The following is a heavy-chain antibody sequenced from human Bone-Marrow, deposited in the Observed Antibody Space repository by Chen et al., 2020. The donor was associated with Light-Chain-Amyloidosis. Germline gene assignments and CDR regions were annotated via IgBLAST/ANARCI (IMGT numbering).Heavy chain of an antibody. J-gene: IGHJ4*02. V-gene: IGHV2-70*04. CDR1: GFSLTTPEMR. CDR3: ARQTTLSHPFDS. Sequence: QVTLRESGPALVEPTQTLTLTCTFSGFSLTTPEMRVAWMRQPPGKALEWLARIDWEDEEFYSTSLRTRLTISKSASKNQVFLILTNVSPVDTATYFCARQTTLSHPFDSWGQGTLVTVSS. D-gene: IGHD4-17*01. CDR2: IDWEDEE.